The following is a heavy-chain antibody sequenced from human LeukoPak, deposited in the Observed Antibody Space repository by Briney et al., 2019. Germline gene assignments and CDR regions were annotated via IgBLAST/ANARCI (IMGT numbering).Heavy chain of an antibody. CDR3: ARVQGSPY. CDR2: ITGDSTYI. V-gene: IGHV3-21*01. Sequence: GGSLRLSCAASGFTFSDYTLNWVRQPPGKGLEWVSSITGDSTYIYYADSVKGRFTVSRDNAKNSLYLHINSLRAEDTAVCYCARVQGSPYWGQGTLVAVSS. CDR1: GFTFSDYT. J-gene: IGHJ4*02.